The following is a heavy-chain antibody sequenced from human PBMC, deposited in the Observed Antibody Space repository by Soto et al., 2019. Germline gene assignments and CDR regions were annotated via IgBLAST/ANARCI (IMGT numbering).Heavy chain of an antibody. D-gene: IGHD6-19*01. CDR3: AKGFQFRGWLSSQTFDY. Sequence: GGSLRLSCAVSGFTFSSHAMSWVRQAPGKGLECVSSITGSGDSTYYADSVKGRFTISRDKSKSTLYLQMNSLRAEDTAVYYFAKGFQFRGWLSSQTFDYWGQGTQVTVSS. CDR1: GFTFSSHA. V-gene: IGHV3-23*01. CDR2: ITGSGDST. J-gene: IGHJ4*02.